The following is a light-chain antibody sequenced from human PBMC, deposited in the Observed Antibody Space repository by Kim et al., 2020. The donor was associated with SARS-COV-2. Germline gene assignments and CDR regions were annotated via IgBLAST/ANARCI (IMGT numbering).Light chain of an antibody. CDR2: DAS. J-gene: IGKJ1*01. Sequence: LTPGERATLSCRASQSVSSTYLAWYQQKPGQAPRLLMSDASTRATGIPDRFSGSGSETDFTLTISRLEPEDFAVYYCQQYDTSRTFGQGTKVDIK. CDR3: QQYDTSRT. CDR1: QSVSSTY. V-gene: IGKV3-20*01.